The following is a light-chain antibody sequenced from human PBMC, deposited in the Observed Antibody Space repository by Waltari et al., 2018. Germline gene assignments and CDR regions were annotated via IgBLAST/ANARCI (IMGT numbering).Light chain of an antibody. Sequence: SYVLTQPPSASVAPGQEATITRGGNNIERKSVHWYLQKPGQAPVLVVYDDSDRASGIPVRFSGSKSGDTATLTISSGEAGDEADYSCQVWDGGRVVFGGGTKLTVL. J-gene: IGLJ3*02. V-gene: IGLV3-21*02. CDR3: QVWDGGRVV. CDR1: NIERKS. CDR2: DDS.